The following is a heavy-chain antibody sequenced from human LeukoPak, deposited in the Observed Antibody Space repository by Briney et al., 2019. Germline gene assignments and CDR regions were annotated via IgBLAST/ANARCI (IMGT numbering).Heavy chain of an antibody. CDR3: ARAITYYELFTGYSREYYFDD. D-gene: IGHD3-9*01. CDR2: SGHRGGT. Sequence: SETLSLTCAVYGGSLNGHYWSWIRQPPGKGLEWIGESGHRGGTKFNPSLKSRVTISADTSKNQFSLKLSSVTAADTAVYYCARAITYYELFTGYSREYYFDDWGQGILVTVSS. J-gene: IGHJ4*02. CDR1: GGSLNGHY. V-gene: IGHV4-34*01.